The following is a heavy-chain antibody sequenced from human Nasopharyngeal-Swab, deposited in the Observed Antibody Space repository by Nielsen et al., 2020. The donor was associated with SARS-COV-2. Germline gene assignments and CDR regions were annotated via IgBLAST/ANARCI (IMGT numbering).Heavy chain of an antibody. CDR2: IKSKTDGGTT. CDR3: TTDSRDYDFWSGYYSPSDY. J-gene: IGHJ4*02. Sequence: WILQPPGKGLEWVGRIKSKTDGGTTDYAAPVKGRFTISRDDSKNTLYLQMNSLKTEDTAVYYCTTDSRDYDFWSGYYSPSDYWGQGTLVTVSS. V-gene: IGHV3-15*01. D-gene: IGHD3-3*01.